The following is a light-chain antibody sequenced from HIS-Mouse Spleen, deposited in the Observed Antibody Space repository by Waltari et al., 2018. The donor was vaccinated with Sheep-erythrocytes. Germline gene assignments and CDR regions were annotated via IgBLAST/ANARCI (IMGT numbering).Light chain of an antibody. Sequence: QSVLTQPPSASGTPGQRVTISCSGSSSNIGSNYVYWYQQPPGTAPKLLIYRNKQRPAGVTDRVSGSKSGTSASLAIRGLRSEDEADYYCAAWDDSLSGPVFGGGTKLTVL. J-gene: IGLJ2*01. CDR1: SSNIGSNY. V-gene: IGLV1-47*01. CDR3: AAWDDSLSGPV. CDR2: RNK.